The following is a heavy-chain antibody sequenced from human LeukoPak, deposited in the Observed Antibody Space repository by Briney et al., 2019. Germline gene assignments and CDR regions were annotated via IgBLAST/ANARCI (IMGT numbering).Heavy chain of an antibody. V-gene: IGHV1-69*05. CDR1: GGTFSSYA. CDR2: IIPIFGTA. D-gene: IGHD2-8*01. CDR3: ARGPLGYCTNGVCIK. J-gene: IGHJ4*02. Sequence: SVKVSCKASGGTFSSYAISWVRQAPGQGLEWMGRIIPIFGTANYAQKFQGRVTITTDESTSTAYMELSSLRSEDTAVYYCARGPLGYCTNGVCIKWGQGTLVTVSS.